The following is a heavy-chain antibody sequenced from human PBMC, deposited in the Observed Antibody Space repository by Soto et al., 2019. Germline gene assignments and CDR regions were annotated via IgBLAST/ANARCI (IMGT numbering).Heavy chain of an antibody. CDR2: IYHSGST. V-gene: IGHV4-4*02. D-gene: IGHD6-13*01. CDR3: ARKQLVLDYYYYGMDV. Sequence: SETLSLTCAVSGGSISSSNWWSWVRQPPGKGLEWIGEIYHSGSTNYNPSLKSRVTISVDKSKNQFSLKLSSVTAADTAVYYCARKQLVLDYYYYGMDVWGQGTTVTVSS. CDR1: GGSISSSNW. J-gene: IGHJ6*02.